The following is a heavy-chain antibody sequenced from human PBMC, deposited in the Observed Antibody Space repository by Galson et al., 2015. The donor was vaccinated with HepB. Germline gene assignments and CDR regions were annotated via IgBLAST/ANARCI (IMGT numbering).Heavy chain of an antibody. CDR3: VKGAGGS. V-gene: IGHV3-23*01. CDR2: KSGSGNST. J-gene: IGHJ5*02. CDR1: GFTFSDYA. D-gene: IGHD6-19*01. Sequence: SLRLSCAASGFTFSDYAMGWVRQTPDKGLQWVAVKSGSGNSTYHADSVKGRFTISRDNSKNRVYLEVNSLRVDDTALYHCVKGAGGSWGQGTLVTVPS.